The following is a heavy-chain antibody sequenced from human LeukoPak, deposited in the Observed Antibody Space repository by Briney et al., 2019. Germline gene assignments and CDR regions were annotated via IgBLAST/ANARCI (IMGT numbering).Heavy chain of an antibody. Sequence: PSETLSLTCTVSGGSISSTSYYWGWICQPPGKGLEWIGSIYYRGSTYYNPSLKSRLTISVDTSKNQFSLSLSSVTAADTAVYYCARGSSGWPWYFDLWGRGTLVTVSS. V-gene: IGHV4-39*01. CDR2: IYYRGST. CDR3: ARGSSGWPWYFDL. D-gene: IGHD6-19*01. J-gene: IGHJ2*01. CDR1: GGSISSTSYY.